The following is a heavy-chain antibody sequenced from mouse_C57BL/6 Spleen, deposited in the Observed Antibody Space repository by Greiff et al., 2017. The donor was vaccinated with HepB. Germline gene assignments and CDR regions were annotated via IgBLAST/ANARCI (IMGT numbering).Heavy chain of an antibody. CDR1: GYTFTSYW. CDR3: ARRGVVGDFDY. D-gene: IGHD1-1*01. V-gene: IGHV1-69*01. CDR2: IDPSDSYT. J-gene: IGHJ2*01. Sequence: VQLQQPGTELVKPGASVKLSCKASGYTFTSYWMHWVKQRPGQGLEWIGEIDPSDSYTNYNQKFKGKSTLTVDKSSSTAYMQLSSLTSEDSAVYYCARRGVVGDFDYWGQGTTLTVSS.